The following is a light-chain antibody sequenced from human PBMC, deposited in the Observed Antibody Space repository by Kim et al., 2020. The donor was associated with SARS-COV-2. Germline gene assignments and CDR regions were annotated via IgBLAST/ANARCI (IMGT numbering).Light chain of an antibody. CDR1: QSSLSRTKNKNH. J-gene: IGKJ4*01. CDR3: QQCYTTPPT. V-gene: IGKV4-1*01. Sequence: ATVNCKSSQSSLSRTKNKNHVAWYQQKPGQPPKLLVYWASTRESGVPERFSGSGSGTDFTLSISSLQAEDVAVYYCQQCYTTPPTFGGGTKVDIK. CDR2: WAS.